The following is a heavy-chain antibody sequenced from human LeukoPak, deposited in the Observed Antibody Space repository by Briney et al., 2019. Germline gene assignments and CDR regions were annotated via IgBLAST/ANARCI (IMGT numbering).Heavy chain of an antibody. J-gene: IGHJ5*02. CDR3: ARPYGDYVSGWFDP. V-gene: IGHV3-48*01. Sequence: GGSLRLSCAASELTSSTSWMSWVRQAPGKGLEWVSYISSSSSTIYYADSVKGRFTISRDNAKNSLYLQMNSLRAEDTAVYYCARPYGDYVSGWFDPWGQGTLVTVSS. CDR2: ISSSSSTI. CDR1: ELTSSTSW. D-gene: IGHD4-17*01.